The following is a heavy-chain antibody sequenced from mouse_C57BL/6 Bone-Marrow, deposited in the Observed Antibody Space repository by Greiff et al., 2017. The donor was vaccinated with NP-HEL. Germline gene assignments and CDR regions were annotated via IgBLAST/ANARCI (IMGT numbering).Heavy chain of an antibody. D-gene: IGHD1-1*01. V-gene: IGHV1-82*01. Sequence: QVQLQQSGPELVKPGASVKMSCKASGYAFSSSWMNWVKQRPGKGLEWIGRIYPGDGDTNYNEKFKGKATLTADKSSSTAYMQLSSLTSEDSAVYSCALISFYGGQGISLTVS. CDR2: IYPGDGDT. CDR3: ALISFY. CDR1: GYAFSSSW. J-gene: IGHJ2*02.